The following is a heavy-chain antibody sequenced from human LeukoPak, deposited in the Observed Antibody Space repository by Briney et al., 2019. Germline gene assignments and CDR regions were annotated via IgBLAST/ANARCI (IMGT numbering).Heavy chain of an antibody. J-gene: IGHJ4*02. V-gene: IGHV1-3*02. CDR3: ARDLAAAGTGGIDY. D-gene: IGHD6-13*01. CDR2: SNAGNGNT. Sequence: ASVKVSCKASGYTFTSYAMHWVRQAPGQRLEWMGWSNAGNGNTKYSQEFQGRVTITRDTSASTAYMELSSLRAEDTAVYYCARDLAAAGTGGIDYWGQGTLVTVSS. CDR1: GYTFTSYA.